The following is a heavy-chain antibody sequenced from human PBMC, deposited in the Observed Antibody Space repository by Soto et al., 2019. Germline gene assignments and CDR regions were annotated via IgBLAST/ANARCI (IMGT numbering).Heavy chain of an antibody. J-gene: IGHJ6*03. CDR2: IYYSGST. D-gene: IGHD1-26*01. V-gene: IGHV4-39*01. CDR1: GGSISISSFY. CDR3: ARPGKGFYYYYYMDV. Sequence: KPSETLSLTCTVSGGSISISSFYWGWIRQPPGKGLEWIGSIYYSGSTYYNPSLKSRVTISVDTSKNQFSLKLSSVTAADTAVYYCARPGKGFYYYYYMDVWGKGTTVTVSS.